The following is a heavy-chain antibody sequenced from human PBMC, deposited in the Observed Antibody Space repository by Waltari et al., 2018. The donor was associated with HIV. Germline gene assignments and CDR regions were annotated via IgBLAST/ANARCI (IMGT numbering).Heavy chain of an antibody. Sequence: GASVKVSCKASGYTFTTSGISWVRQAPGQGLEWMGWISPNNGHTNFAQKFQGRVTVTTDTSTNTAYMELRSLRSDDSAVYYCARGATILSYWGRGTLVTVSS. J-gene: IGHJ4*02. CDR2: ISPNNGHT. CDR3: ARGATILSY. D-gene: IGHD1-1*01. V-gene: IGHV1-18*01. CDR1: GYTFTTSG.